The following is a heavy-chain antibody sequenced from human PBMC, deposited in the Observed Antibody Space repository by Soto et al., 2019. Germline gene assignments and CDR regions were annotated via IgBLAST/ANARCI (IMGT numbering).Heavy chain of an antibody. CDR1: GGTFGSYA. CDR3: AKIRWTISLQDEDAI. V-gene: IGHV1-69*06. J-gene: IGHJ4*02. D-gene: IGHD2-15*01. Sequence: QVQLVQSGAEVKKPGSSVKVSCKSSGGTFGSYAISWVRQAPGQGLELMGGVIPIFGTPHYAQKFHGRVTITADMPTSTAYLELSSLKSADTAVYYCAKIRWTISLQDEDAIWGQGALVTVSS. CDR2: VIPIFGTP.